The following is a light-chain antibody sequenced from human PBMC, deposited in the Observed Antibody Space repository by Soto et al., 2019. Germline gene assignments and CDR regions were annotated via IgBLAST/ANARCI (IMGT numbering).Light chain of an antibody. CDR1: SSHIGNNY. CDR2: ENN. CDR3: GTWDSSLSAGRGV. Sequence: QAVLTQPPPVSAAPGQKGTISRPGSSSHIGNNYVSWYQQLPGTAPKLLIYENNKRPSGIPDRFSGSKSGTSATLGITGLQTGDEADYYCGTWDSSLSAGRGVFGTGTKVTVL. V-gene: IGLV1-51*02. J-gene: IGLJ1*01.